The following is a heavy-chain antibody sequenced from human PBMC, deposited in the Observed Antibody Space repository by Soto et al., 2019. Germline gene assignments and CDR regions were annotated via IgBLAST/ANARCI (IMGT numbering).Heavy chain of an antibody. D-gene: IGHD3-10*01. V-gene: IGHV1-69*02. Sequence: QVQLVQSGAEGKGPGSWVKASSRAPGATSNSFSSTWLHRAPGLGLGWMGRVNPIVSMSNYAQKFQGRVTMTADKSTSTAYMELSSLRSEDTAIYYCASSYGSGYRAFDYWGQGALVTVSS. J-gene: IGHJ4*02. CDR1: GATSNSFS. CDR3: ASSYGSGYRAFDY. CDR2: VNPIVSMS.